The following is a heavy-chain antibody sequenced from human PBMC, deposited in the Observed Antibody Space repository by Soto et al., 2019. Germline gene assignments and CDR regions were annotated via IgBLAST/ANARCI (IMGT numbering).Heavy chain of an antibody. Sequence: ASVKVSCKASGYIFTSYDINWVRQATGQGLEWMGWMNPNSANTGYAQNFQGRVTMTRNTSINTAYMELSRLRSDDTAVYYCARDPDSHYNDSHAYSYPWGQGTLVTVSS. CDR1: GYIFTSYD. J-gene: IGHJ5*02. CDR3: ARDPDSHYNDSHAYSYP. D-gene: IGHD3-22*01. V-gene: IGHV1-8*01. CDR2: MNPNSANT.